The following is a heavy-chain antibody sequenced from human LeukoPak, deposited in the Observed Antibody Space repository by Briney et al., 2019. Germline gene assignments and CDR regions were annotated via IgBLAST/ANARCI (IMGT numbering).Heavy chain of an antibody. J-gene: IGHJ4*02. CDR2: FSGSGGST. CDR1: GFTFSSYA. CDR3: AKGIRSSVAKLNYFDY. Sequence: GGSLRLSCVASGFTFSSYAMSWVRQAPGKGLEWVSAFSGSGGSTYSADSVNGRFTISRDDSKNTLYLQMNRLRAEDTAVYYCAKGIRSSVAKLNYFDYWGQGTLVTVSS. D-gene: IGHD5-12*01. V-gene: IGHV3-23*01.